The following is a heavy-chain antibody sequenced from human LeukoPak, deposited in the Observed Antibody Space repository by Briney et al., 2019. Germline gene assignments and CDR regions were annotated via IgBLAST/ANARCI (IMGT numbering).Heavy chain of an antibody. CDR2: ISSGSSYT. Sequence: GWSLRLSCAASGFTFSSYTMNWVRQAPGKGLEWVSSISSGSSYTYYADSVKGRFTISRDNSKNTLYLQMNSLRAEDTAVYYCAKVSYDYAPDYWGQGTLVTVSS. CDR3: AKVSYDYAPDY. CDR1: GFTFSSYT. J-gene: IGHJ4*02. V-gene: IGHV3-21*01. D-gene: IGHD4-17*01.